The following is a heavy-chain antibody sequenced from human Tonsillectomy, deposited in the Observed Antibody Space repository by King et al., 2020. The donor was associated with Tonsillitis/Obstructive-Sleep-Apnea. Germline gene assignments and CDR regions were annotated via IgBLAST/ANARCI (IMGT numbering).Heavy chain of an antibody. Sequence: VQLVESGGGLVQPGGSLRLSCTASRFIFSNYWMSWVRQAPGKGLEWVANIKQDGSEEYYVDSVKGRFAISRDNAKKSLYLQMNGLRAEDTAVYYCARDNYYGSGSYCKAPNLNYFDYWGQGTLVTVSS. V-gene: IGHV3-7*04. CDR1: RFIFSNYW. CDR3: ARDNYYGSGSYCKAPNLNYFDY. D-gene: IGHD3-10*01. J-gene: IGHJ4*02. CDR2: IKQDGSEE.